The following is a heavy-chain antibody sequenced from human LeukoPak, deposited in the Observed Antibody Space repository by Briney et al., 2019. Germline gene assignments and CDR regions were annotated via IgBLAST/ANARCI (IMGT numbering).Heavy chain of an antibody. CDR1: GGFISSYY. V-gene: IGHV4-59*01. J-gene: IGHJ5*02. CDR2: IYYSGSI. Sequence: SETLSLTCTVSGGFISSYYWSWIRQPPGKGLEWIGYIYYSGSINYNPSLKSRVTISVDTSKNQLSLKVTSVTAADTAVYYCATLPGGVTTPNPSWGQGTLVTVSS. CDR3: ATLPGGVTTPNPS. D-gene: IGHD4-17*01.